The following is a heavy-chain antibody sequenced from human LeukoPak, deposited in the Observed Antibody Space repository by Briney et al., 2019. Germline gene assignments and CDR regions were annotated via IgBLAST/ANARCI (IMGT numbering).Heavy chain of an antibody. Sequence: GESLKISCKGSGYSFPNYWIGWVRQMPGKGLEWMGSIYPGDSNVRYSPSFQGQVTISADKSISTAYLQWSSLKASDTAMYYCARQMATKGYYYYGMDVWGQGTTVTVSS. J-gene: IGHJ6*02. CDR2: IYPGDSNV. CDR3: ARQMATKGYYYYGMDV. V-gene: IGHV5-51*01. D-gene: IGHD5-24*01. CDR1: GYSFPNYW.